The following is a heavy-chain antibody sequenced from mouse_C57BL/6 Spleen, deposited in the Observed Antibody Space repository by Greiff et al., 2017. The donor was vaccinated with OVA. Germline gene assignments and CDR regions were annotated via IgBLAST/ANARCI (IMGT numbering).Heavy chain of an antibody. Sequence: QVQLKQSGAELVRPGTSVKVSCKASGYAFTNYLIEWVKQRPGQGLEWIGVINPGSGGTNYNEKFKGKATLTADKSSSTAYMQLSSLTSEDSAVYFCARSIYDGYYLDYWGQGTTLTVSS. CDR1: GYAFTNYL. D-gene: IGHD2-3*01. J-gene: IGHJ2*01. V-gene: IGHV1-54*01. CDR3: ARSIYDGYYLDY. CDR2: INPGSGGT.